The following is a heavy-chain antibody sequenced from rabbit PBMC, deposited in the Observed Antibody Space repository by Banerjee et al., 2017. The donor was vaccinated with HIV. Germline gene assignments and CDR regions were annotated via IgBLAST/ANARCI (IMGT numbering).Heavy chain of an antibody. Sequence: QEQLVESGGGLVQPGGSLKLSCKASGFDFSSYGVSWVRQAPGKGLEWIACIYAGSSGSTYYASWAKGRFTISKTSSTTVTLQMTSLTAADTATYFCARGDGAYAGYDGLWGQGTLVTVS. J-gene: IGHJ4*01. CDR1: GFDFSSYG. CDR2: IYAGSSGST. V-gene: IGHV1S45*01. D-gene: IGHD7-1*01. CDR3: ARGDGAYAGYDGL.